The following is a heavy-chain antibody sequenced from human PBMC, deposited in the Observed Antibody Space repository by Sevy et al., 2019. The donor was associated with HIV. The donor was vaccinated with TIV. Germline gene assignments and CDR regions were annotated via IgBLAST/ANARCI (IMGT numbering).Heavy chain of an antibody. CDR3: ARLLWFGELDARYGMDV. J-gene: IGHJ6*02. D-gene: IGHD3-10*01. CDR1: GFTFSSYW. V-gene: IGHV3-7*01. Sequence: GGSLRLSCAASGFTFSSYWMSWVRQAPGKGLEWVANIKQDGSEKYYVDSLKGRFTISRDNARNSLYLQMNSLRAEDTAVYYCARLLWFGELDARYGMDVWGQGTTVTVSS. CDR2: IKQDGSEK.